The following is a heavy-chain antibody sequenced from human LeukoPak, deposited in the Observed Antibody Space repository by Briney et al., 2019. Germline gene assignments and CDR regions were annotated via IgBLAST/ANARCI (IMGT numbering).Heavy chain of an antibody. J-gene: IGHJ4*02. D-gene: IGHD6-13*01. CDR2: IYYSGST. V-gene: IGHV4-59*01. Sequence: SETLSLTCTVSGGSISSYYWSWIRQPPGKGLEWIGYIYYSGSTNNNPSLKSRVTISVDTSKNQFSLKLSSVTAADTAVYYCARGVAAVDYWGQGTLVTVSS. CDR1: GGSISSYY. CDR3: ARGVAAVDY.